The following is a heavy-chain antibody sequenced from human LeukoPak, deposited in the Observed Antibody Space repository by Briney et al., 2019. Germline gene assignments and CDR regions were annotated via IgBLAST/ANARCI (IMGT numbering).Heavy chain of an antibody. V-gene: IGHV4-34*01. D-gene: IGHD2-15*01. CDR3: ARLLAGCPGGRCRAHFDY. CDR2: IKHSGST. J-gene: IGHJ4*02. CDR1: GGSFSGYY. Sequence: SETLSLTCAVYGGSFSGYYWSWIRQPPGKGLEWIGEIKHSGSTNYNTSLKSRVTISVDTSKNQFTLKLSSVTAADTAVYHCARLLAGCPGGRCRAHFDYWGQGTLVTVSS.